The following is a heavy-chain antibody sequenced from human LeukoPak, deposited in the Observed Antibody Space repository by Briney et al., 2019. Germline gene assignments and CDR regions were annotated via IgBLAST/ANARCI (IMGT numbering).Heavy chain of an antibody. CDR3: ARGGGYQLPRFDP. J-gene: IGHJ5*02. CDR1: GFTVSSNY. Sequence: GGSLRLSCAAPGFTVSSNYMSWVRQAPGKGLEWVSVIYSGGSTYYADSVKGRFTISRDNSKNTLYLQMNSLRAEDTAVYYCARGGGYQLPRFDPWGQGTLVTVSS. CDR2: IYSGGST. V-gene: IGHV3-53*01. D-gene: IGHD2-2*01.